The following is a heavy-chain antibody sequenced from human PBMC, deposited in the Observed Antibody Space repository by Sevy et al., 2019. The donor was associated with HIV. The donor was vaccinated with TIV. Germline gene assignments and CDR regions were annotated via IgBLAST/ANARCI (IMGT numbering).Heavy chain of an antibody. CDR2: LDPEHGET. D-gene: IGHD2-15*01. CDR1: GYTLTELS. J-gene: IGHJ5*02. CDR3: ATRLYCSGGSCYRRGWFDP. Sequence: ASVKVSCKVSGYTLTELSMHWVRQAPGKGLEWMGGLDPEHGETIYAQKFQGRVTMTEDTSTDTAYMELSSLRSEDTAVYYCATRLYCSGGSCYRRGWFDPWVQGTLVTVSS. V-gene: IGHV1-24*01.